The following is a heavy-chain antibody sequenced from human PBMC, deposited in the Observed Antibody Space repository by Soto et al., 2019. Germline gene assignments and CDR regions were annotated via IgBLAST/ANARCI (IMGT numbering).Heavy chain of an antibody. J-gene: IGHJ3*02. CDR3: ARSREQWLVDAFDI. CDR1: GGSFSGYY. CDR2: VNPTGST. Sequence: ESLSRTCSVYGGSFSGYYWSWIRQSPGKGLEWIGEVNPTGSTKYNPSLKSRVTISVDTSKNQFSLNLNSVTAADTALYYCARSREQWLVDAFDIWGQGTMVTVSS. V-gene: IGHV4-34*01. D-gene: IGHD6-19*01.